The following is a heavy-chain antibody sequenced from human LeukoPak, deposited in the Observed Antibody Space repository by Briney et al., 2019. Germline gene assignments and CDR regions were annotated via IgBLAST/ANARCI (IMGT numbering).Heavy chain of an antibody. CDR1: GGSISSYY. D-gene: IGHD2-21*02. J-gene: IGHJ4*02. CDR2: IYYSGST. CDR3: ARGWEYRGGDCYSFDY. Sequence: PSETLSLTCTVSGGSISSYYWSWIRQPPGKGLEWIGYIYYSGSTNYNPSLKSRVTISVDTSKNQFSLKLSSVTAADTAVYYCARGWEYRGGDCYSFDYWGQGTLVTVSS. V-gene: IGHV4-59*01.